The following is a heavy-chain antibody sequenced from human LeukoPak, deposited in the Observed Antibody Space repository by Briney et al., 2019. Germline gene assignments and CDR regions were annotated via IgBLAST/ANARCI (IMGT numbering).Heavy chain of an antibody. CDR3: ARDRITMVRGVYNWFDP. Sequence: ASVKVSCKASGYTFTAYYIHWVRQAPGQGLEWMGRINPNSGGTSYAQKFQGRVTMTRDTSISTAYMGLSRLRSDDTAVYYCARDRITMVRGVYNWFDPWGQGTLVTVSS. CDR2: INPNSGGT. CDR1: GYTFTAYY. V-gene: IGHV1-2*06. D-gene: IGHD3-10*01. J-gene: IGHJ5*02.